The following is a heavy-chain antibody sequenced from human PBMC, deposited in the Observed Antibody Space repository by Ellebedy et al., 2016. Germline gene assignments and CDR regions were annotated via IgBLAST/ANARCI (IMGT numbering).Heavy chain of an antibody. D-gene: IGHD1/OR15-1a*01. V-gene: IGHV4-39*01. J-gene: IGHJ4*02. CDR3: ATNNSRQFDH. CDR2: VYYSGST. Sequence: GSLRLSXTVSGGPLSGSSYYWAWIRQPPGGGLEWLGSVYYSGSTHYNPSPKSRLTISVDTSKSQFSLKLGSVTVADTALHYCATNNSRQFDHWGQGALVAVSP. CDR1: GGPLSGSSYY.